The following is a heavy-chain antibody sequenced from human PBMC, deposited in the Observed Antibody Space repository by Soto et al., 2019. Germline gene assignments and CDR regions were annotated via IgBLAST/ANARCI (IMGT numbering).Heavy chain of an antibody. V-gene: IGHV3-30*18. D-gene: IGHD3-3*01. CDR2: ISYDGSNK. CDR1: GFTFSSYG. J-gene: IGHJ3*02. CDR3: AKEKLRFLEWLIIFDI. Sequence: GGSLRLSCAASGFTFSSYGMHWVRQAPGKGLEWVAVISYDGSNKYYADSVKGRFTISRDNSKNTLYLQMNSLRAEDTAVYYCAKEKLRFLEWLIIFDIWGQGTMVTVSS.